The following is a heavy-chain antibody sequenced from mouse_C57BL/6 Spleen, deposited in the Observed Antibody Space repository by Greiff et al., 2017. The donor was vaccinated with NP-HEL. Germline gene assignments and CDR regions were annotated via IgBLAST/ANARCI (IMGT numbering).Heavy chain of an antibody. CDR3: ARYPYYYGSSYDAMDY. Sequence: QVQLKQSGAELVRPGASVKLSCKASGYTFTDYYINWVKQRPGQGLEWIARIYPGSGNTYYNEKFKGKATLTAEKSSSTAYMQLSSLTSEDSAVYFCARYPYYYGSSYDAMDYWGQGTSVTVSS. J-gene: IGHJ4*01. D-gene: IGHD1-1*01. CDR1: GYTFTDYY. V-gene: IGHV1-76*01. CDR2: IYPGSGNT.